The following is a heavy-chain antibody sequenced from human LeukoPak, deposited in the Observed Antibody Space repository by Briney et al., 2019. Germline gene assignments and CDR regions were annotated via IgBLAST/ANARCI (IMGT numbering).Heavy chain of an antibody. Sequence: SETLSLTCTVSGYSISSGYYWGWIRQPPGKGLEWIGSIYHSGSTYYNPSLKSRVTISVDTSKNQFSLRLSSVTAADTAVYFCARAYRSSWYANWFDPWGQGTLVTVSS. J-gene: IGHJ5*02. D-gene: IGHD6-13*01. CDR2: IYHSGST. CDR3: ARAYRSSWYANWFDP. V-gene: IGHV4-38-2*02. CDR1: GYSISSGYY.